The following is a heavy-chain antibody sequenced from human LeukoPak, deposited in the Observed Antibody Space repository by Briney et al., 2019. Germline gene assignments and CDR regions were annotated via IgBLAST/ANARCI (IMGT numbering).Heavy chain of an antibody. D-gene: IGHD3-3*02. CDR3: ARAVGFSEWLPRMGGYYYYYMDV. Sequence: SETLSLTCTVSGGSISSYYWSWIRQPPGKGLEWIGYIYYSGSTNYNPSLKSRVTISVDTSKNQFSLKLSSVTAADTAVYYCARAVGFSEWLPRMGGYYYYYMDVWGKGTTVTVSS. CDR2: IYYSGST. J-gene: IGHJ6*03. CDR1: GGSISSYY. V-gene: IGHV4-59*01.